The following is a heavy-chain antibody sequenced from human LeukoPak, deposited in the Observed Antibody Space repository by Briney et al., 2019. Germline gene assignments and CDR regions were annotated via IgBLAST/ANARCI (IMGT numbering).Heavy chain of an antibody. D-gene: IGHD6-13*01. CDR3: AKDLGGIAAAGNNWFDP. J-gene: IGHJ5*02. CDR2: IYYSGST. Sequence: SETLSLTCTVSGDSINSGGYFWSWIRQHPGKGLEWIGYIYYSGSTYYNPSLKSRVTISVDTSKNQFSLKLSSVTAADTAVYYCAKDLGGIAAAGNNWFDPWGQGTLVTVSS. CDR1: GDSINSGGYF. V-gene: IGHV4-31*03.